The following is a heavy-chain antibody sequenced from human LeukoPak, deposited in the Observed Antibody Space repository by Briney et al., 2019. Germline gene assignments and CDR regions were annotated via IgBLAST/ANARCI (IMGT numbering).Heavy chain of an antibody. CDR3: ARDRGSLGYCSSTSCYGVDP. Sequence: SETLSLTCAVSGYSISSGYYWGWIRQPPGKGLEWIGSIYHSGSTYYSPSLKSRVTISVDTSKNQFSLKLSSVTAADTAVYYCARDRGSLGYCSSTSCYGVDPWGQGTPVTVSS. D-gene: IGHD2-2*01. J-gene: IGHJ5*02. CDR1: GYSISSGYY. V-gene: IGHV4-38-2*02. CDR2: IYHSGST.